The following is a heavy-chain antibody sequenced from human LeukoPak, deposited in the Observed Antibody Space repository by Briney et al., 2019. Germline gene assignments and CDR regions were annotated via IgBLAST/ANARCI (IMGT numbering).Heavy chain of an antibody. CDR2: ISGSGGST. D-gene: IGHD3-22*01. J-gene: IGHJ4*02. CDR1: GFTFSSYA. Sequence: GGSLRLSCAASGFTFSSYAMSWVRQAPGKGLEWVSAISGSGGSTYYADSVKGRFTISRDNSKNTLYLQMNSLRAEDTAVYYCAKAGKTMIVVVIWLDYWGQGTLVTVSS. CDR3: AKAGKTMIVVVIWLDY. V-gene: IGHV3-23*01.